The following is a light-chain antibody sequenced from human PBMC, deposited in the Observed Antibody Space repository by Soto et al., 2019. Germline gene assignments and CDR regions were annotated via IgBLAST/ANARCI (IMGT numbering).Light chain of an antibody. Sequence: LTQPPSASGSPGQSVTISCTGTSSDVGGYNYVSWYQQHPGKAPKLMIYEVSKRPSGVPDRFSGSKSGNTASLTVSGLQPEDEADYYCSSYAGSNKSVFGTGTKVTVL. V-gene: IGLV2-8*01. CDR1: SSDVGGYNY. CDR2: EVS. J-gene: IGLJ1*01. CDR3: SSYAGSNKSV.